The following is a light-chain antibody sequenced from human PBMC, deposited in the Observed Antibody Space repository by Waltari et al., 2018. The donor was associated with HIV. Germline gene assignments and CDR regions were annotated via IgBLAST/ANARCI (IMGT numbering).Light chain of an antibody. CDR1: QTVSSSY. Sequence: EVVLTQSPGTLSLSPGDRATLSCRASQTVSSSYLAWYQQKPGQGPRLLISGTSSRATGIPDRFSGSGSGTDFTLTISRLEPEDVAVYYCQQYYSTPYTFGQGTKLEIK. CDR2: GTS. J-gene: IGKJ2*01. CDR3: QQYYSTPYT. V-gene: IGKV3-20*01.